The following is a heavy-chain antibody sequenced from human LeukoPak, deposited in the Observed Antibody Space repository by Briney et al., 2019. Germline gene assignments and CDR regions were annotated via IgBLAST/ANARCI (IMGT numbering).Heavy chain of an antibody. D-gene: IGHD6-19*01. J-gene: IGHJ4*02. CDR3: ARRYSSGDFDY. CDR1: GFTFSSYS. CDR2: INSDGSST. Sequence: GGSLRLSCAASGFTFSSYSMNWVRQAPGKGLEWVSRINSDGSSTSYADSVKGRFTISRDNAKNTLYLQMNSLRAEDTAVYYCARRYSSGDFDYWGQGTLVTVSS. V-gene: IGHV3-74*01.